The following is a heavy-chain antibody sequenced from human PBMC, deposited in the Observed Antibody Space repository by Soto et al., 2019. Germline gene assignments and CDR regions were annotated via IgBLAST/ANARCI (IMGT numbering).Heavy chain of an antibody. CDR3: ASVTTVTTSDAFDI. Sequence: QVQLQESGPGLVKPSQTLSLTCTVSGGSISSGGYYWSWIRQHPGKGLEWSGYIYYSGSTYYNPPLKSRVTISVDTSKNQFSLKLSSVTAADTAVYYCASVTTVTTSDAFDIWGQGTMVTFSS. CDR1: GGSISSGGYY. J-gene: IGHJ3*02. CDR2: IYYSGST. D-gene: IGHD4-17*01. V-gene: IGHV4-31*03.